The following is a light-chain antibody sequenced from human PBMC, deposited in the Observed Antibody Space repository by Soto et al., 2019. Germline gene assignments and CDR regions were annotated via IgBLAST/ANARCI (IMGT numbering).Light chain of an antibody. CDR2: DAS. Sequence: EIVLTQSPATLSLSPGERATLSCRASQSVNTYLAWYQQKPGQAPRLLIYDASNRATGIPARFSGSGSGTDFTLTISSLEPEDFAVYYCQQRPIWTPYTFGQGTKLDIK. J-gene: IGKJ2*01. CDR1: QSVNTY. V-gene: IGKV3-11*01. CDR3: QQRPIWTPYT.